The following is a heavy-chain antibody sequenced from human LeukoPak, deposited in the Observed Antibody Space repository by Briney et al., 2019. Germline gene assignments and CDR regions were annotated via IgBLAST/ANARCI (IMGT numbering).Heavy chain of an antibody. CDR3: LRDLNWSLDQ. CDR1: GFTFSNYM. V-gene: IGHV3-74*01. CDR2: IKSDGITI. D-gene: IGHD1-20*01. Sequence: GSLRLSCAASGFTFSNYMMHWVRQAPGKGLVWVSRIKSDGITITYADSVKGRFTISRDNAKNTLYLQMNSLGAEDTAVYYCLRDLNWSLDQWGQGTLVTVSS. J-gene: IGHJ4*02.